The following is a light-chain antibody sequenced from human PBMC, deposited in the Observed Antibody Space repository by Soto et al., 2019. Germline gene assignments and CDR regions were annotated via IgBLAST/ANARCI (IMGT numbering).Light chain of an antibody. V-gene: IGKV3-11*01. Sequence: EIVLTQSPATLSLSPGERATLSCRASQSVSSYLAWYQQKFGQAPRLLIYDASNRATGTPARFSGSGSGTDFTLTISSLEPEDFAVYYCQQRSSWPHTFGQGTNLEIK. J-gene: IGKJ2*01. CDR2: DAS. CDR3: QQRSSWPHT. CDR1: QSVSSY.